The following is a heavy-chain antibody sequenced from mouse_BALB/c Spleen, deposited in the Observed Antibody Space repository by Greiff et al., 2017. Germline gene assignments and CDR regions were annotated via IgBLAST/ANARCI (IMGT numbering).Heavy chain of an antibody. CDR3: ARGVYDYGGSYFDY. Sequence: DLVKPGASVKLSCKASGYTFTSYWINWIKQRPGQGLEWIGRIAPGSGSTYYNEMFKGKATLTVDTSSSTAYIQLSSLSSEDSAVYFCARGVYDYGGSYFDYWGQGTTLTVSS. J-gene: IGHJ2*01. CDR2: IAPGSGST. D-gene: IGHD2-4*01. V-gene: IGHV1S41*01. CDR1: GYTFTSYW.